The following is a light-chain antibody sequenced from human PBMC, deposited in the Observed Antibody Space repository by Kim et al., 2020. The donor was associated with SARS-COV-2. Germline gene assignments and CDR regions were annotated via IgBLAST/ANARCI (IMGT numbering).Light chain of an antibody. CDR3: QAWDSSTSDWV. CDR2: QNT. Sequence: SYELTRPPSVSVSPGQAASISCSGDMLGNKYACWYQQKPGQSPVLVIYQNTKRPSGIPERFSGSNSGNTATLTISGTQAMDEADYYCQAWDSSTSDWVFG. V-gene: IGLV3-1*01. CDR1: MLGNKY. J-gene: IGLJ3*02.